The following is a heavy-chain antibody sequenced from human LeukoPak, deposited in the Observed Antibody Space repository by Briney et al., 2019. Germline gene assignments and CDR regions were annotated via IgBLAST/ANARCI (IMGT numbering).Heavy chain of an antibody. CDR2: IYYGGST. J-gene: IGHJ4*02. Sequence: PSETLSLTCTVSGGSISSYYWSWIRQPPGKGLEWIGYIYYGGSTNYNPSLKSRVTISVDTSKNQFSLKLSSVTAADTAVYYCASGYSGYDALDYWGQGTLVTVSS. D-gene: IGHD5-12*01. CDR1: GGSISSYY. CDR3: ASGYSGYDALDY. V-gene: IGHV4-59*01.